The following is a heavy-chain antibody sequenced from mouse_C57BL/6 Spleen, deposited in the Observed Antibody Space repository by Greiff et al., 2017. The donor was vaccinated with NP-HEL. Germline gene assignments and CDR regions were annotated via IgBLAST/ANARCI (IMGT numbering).Heavy chain of an antibody. CDR3: ARADYYGSSYYCDY. J-gene: IGHJ2*01. V-gene: IGHV1-69*01. CDR2: IDPSDSYT. D-gene: IGHD1-1*01. CDR1: GYTFTSYW. Sequence: QVQLQQSGAELVMPGASVKLSCKASGYTFTSYWMHWVKQRPGQGLEWIGEIDPSDSYTNYNQKFKGKSTLTVDKSSSTAYMQLSSLTSEDSAVYYCARADYYGSSYYCDYWGQGTTLTVSS.